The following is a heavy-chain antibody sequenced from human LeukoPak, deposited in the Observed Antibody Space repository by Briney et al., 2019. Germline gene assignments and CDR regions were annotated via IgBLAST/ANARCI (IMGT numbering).Heavy chain of an antibody. J-gene: IGHJ4*02. V-gene: IGHV4-4*07. D-gene: IGHD3-10*01. CDR2: IYTSGST. Sequence: PSETLSLTCTVSGTSITRTYWSWIRQPAGKGLEWIGRIYTSGSTNYNPSLKSRVTMSVDTSKNQFSLKLSSVTAADTAVYYCARSGSDVIRRPYYFDYWGQGTLVTVSS. CDR3: ARSGSDVIRRPYYFDY. CDR1: GTSITRTY.